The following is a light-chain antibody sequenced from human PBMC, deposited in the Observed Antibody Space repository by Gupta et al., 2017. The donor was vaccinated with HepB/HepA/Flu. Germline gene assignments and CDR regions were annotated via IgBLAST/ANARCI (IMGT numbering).Light chain of an antibody. V-gene: IGKV4-1*01. J-gene: IGKJ2*01. Sequence: DIVMTQSPDSLAVSLGERATINCKSSQSVLYSSNNKNYLAWYQQKPGQPPKLLIYWASTRESGVPDRFSGSGSGTDFTLTISSLQAEDVAVYYCQQDYSTPHTFGQWTKLEIK. CDR2: WAS. CDR1: QSVLYSSNNKNY. CDR3: QQDYSTPHT.